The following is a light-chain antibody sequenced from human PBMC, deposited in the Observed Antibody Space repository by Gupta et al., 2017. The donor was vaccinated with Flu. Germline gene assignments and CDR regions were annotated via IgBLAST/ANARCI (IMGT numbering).Light chain of an antibody. Sequence: GDRVTITCRASQSISSYLNWYQQKPGKAPKLLIYAASSLQSGVPSRFSGSGSGTDFTLTISSLQPEDFAYYCQQSYSTPPETFGQGTKVEIK. CDR2: AAS. V-gene: IGKV1-39*01. J-gene: IGKJ1*01. CDR1: QSISSY. CDR3: QQSYSTPPET.